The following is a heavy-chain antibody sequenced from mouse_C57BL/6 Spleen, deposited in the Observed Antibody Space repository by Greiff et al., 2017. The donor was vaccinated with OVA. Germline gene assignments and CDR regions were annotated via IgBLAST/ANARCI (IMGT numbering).Heavy chain of an antibody. CDR2: ISYDGSN. CDR3: ARVGGNYPYFDV. CDR1: GYSITSCYY. V-gene: IGHV3-6*01. Sequence: VQLKESGPGLVKPSQSLSLTCSVTGYSITSCYYWNWIRQFPGNKLEWMGYISYDGSNNYNPSLKNRISITRDTSKNQFFLKLNSVTTEDTATYYCARVGGNYPYFDVWGTGTTVTVSS. D-gene: IGHD2-1*01. J-gene: IGHJ1*03.